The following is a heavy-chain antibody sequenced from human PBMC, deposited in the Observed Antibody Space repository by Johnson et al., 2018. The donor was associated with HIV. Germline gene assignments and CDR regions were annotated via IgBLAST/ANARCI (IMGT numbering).Heavy chain of an antibody. CDR3: ATDAFDI. Sequence: QVQLVESGGGVVQPGKSLTLSCVGSGLSFSNFGIHWVRQAPGKGLEWVSVISGNGGTTYYADPVKGRFTISRDNAKNSLYLQMNSLRAEDTAVYYCATDAFDIWGQGTMVTVSS. CDR1: GLSFSNFG. V-gene: IGHV3-11*01. CDR2: ISGNGGTT. J-gene: IGHJ3*02.